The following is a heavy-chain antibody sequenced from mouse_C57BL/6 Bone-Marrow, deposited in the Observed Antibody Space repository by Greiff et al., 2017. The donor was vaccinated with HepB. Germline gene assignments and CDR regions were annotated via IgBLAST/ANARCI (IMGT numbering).Heavy chain of an antibody. J-gene: IGHJ4*01. CDR2: ILPGSGST. D-gene: IGHD1-1*01. CDR3: ARENYYGSSYDDYAMDY. Sequence: QVQLKQSGAELMKPGASVKLSCKATGYTFTGYWIEWVKQRPGHGLEWIGEILPGSGSTNYNEKFKGKATFTADTSSTTAYMQLSSLTTEDSAIYYCARENYYGSSYDDYAMDYWGQGTSVTVSS. V-gene: IGHV1-9*01. CDR1: GYTFTGYW.